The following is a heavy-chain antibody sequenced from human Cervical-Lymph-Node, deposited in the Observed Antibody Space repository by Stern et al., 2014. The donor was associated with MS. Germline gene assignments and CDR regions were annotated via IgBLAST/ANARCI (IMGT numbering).Heavy chain of an antibody. V-gene: IGHV1-18*01. CDR1: GYTFTSYD. CDR2: ISVYNGNT. J-gene: IGHJ4*02. CDR3: ARARRGRYSTLPDY. Sequence: QVQLVQSGAEVKKPGASVKVSCKASGYTFTSYDISWGRQAPGQGLEGMGWISVYNGNTKYAQKYQGRVTMTTDTSTSTAYLDVRSLRSDDTAEYYCARARRGRYSTLPDYWGQGTLVTVSS. D-gene: IGHD2/OR15-2a*01.